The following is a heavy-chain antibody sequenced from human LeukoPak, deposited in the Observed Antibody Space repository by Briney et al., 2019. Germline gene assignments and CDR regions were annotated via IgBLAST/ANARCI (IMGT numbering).Heavy chain of an antibody. Sequence: PSETLSLTCTVSGGSISSSSYYWSWIRQPAGKGLEWIGRIYTSGSTNYNPSLKSRVTMSVDTSKNQFSLKLSSVTAADTAVYYCARAGFLENYFDYWGQGTLVTVSS. V-gene: IGHV4-61*02. CDR2: IYTSGST. D-gene: IGHD3-3*01. CDR1: GGSISSSSYY. CDR3: ARAGFLENYFDY. J-gene: IGHJ4*02.